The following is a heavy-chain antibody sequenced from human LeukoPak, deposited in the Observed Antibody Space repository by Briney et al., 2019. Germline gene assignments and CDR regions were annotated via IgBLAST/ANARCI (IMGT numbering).Heavy chain of an antibody. D-gene: IGHD1-26*01. J-gene: IGHJ4*02. CDR3: ASGSYYFGDDY. Sequence: SETLSLTCTVSGGSISSGSYYWSWIRQPAGKGLEWIGRIYTSGSTNYNPSLKSRVTISLDTSKNQFSLKLSSVTAADTAVYYCASGSYYFGDDYWGQGTLVTVSS. CDR1: GGSISSGSYY. CDR2: IYTSGST. V-gene: IGHV4-61*02.